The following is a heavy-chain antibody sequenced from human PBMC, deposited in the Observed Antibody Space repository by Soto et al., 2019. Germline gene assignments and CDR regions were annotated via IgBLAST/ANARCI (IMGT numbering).Heavy chain of an antibody. Sequence: EVQLVESGGGLVLPGGSLRLSCAASGFTFSRYWMHWVRQAPGKGLVWVSRISSYGSDTHYADSVKGRFTISRDNAKNTLYLQMNSLRADDTAVYYCASNYAYAEGYYWYGIDVWGQGTTVTLSS. V-gene: IGHV3-74*01. CDR2: ISSYGSDT. CDR1: GFTFSRYW. J-gene: IGHJ6*02. D-gene: IGHD3-16*01. CDR3: ASNYAYAEGYYWYGIDV.